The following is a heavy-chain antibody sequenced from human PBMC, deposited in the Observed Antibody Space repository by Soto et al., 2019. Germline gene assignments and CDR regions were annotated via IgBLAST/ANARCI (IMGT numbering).Heavy chain of an antibody. V-gene: IGHV3-48*01. CDR2: ISSSSSTI. Sequence: LRLSCAASGFTFSSSDMSWVRQAPGKGLEWVSYISSSSSTIYYADSVKGRFTISRDNAKNSLYLQMNSLRAEDTAVYYCARVVVVPAAMSSGAFDIWGQGTMVTVSS. J-gene: IGHJ3*02. CDR1: GFTFSSSD. D-gene: IGHD2-2*01. CDR3: ARVVVVPAAMSSGAFDI.